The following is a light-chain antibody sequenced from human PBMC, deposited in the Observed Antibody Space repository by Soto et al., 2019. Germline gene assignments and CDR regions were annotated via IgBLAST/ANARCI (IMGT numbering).Light chain of an antibody. CDR1: QSVRGN. V-gene: IGKV3D-15*01. CDR2: GAS. CDR3: QQYNNWS. Sequence: EIVLTQSPATLSVSPGERATLSCRASQSVRGNLAWYQQKPGQAPRLLIYGASTRATGIPDRFSGSGSGTDFTLTINGLQSEDFAVYYCQQYNNWSFGQGTRLEIK. J-gene: IGKJ5*01.